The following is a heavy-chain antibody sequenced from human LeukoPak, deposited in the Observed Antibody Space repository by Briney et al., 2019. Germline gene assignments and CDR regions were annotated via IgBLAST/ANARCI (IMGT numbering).Heavy chain of an antibody. CDR1: GFTFSNAW. D-gene: IGHD5-18*01. CDR3: TALGYSYGYPPSFFDY. V-gene: IGHV3-15*01. Sequence: GSLRLSCAASGFTFSNAWMSWVRQAPGKGLEWVGRIKSKTDGGTTDYAAPVKGRFTISRDDSKNTLYLQMNSLKTEDTAVYYRTALGYSYGYPPSFFDYWGQGTLVTVSS. CDR2: IKSKTDGGTT. J-gene: IGHJ4*02.